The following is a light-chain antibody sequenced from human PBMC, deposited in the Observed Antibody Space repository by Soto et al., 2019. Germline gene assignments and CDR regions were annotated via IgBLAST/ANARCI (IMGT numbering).Light chain of an antibody. J-gene: IGKJ1*01. V-gene: IGKV3-20*01. CDR1: QTVSNK. Sequence: EIVLTQSPATLSSSPWERATLSCRASQTVSNKLAWYQHKPGQAPRLLIYDTSNRATGIPARFSGSGSGTDFTLTISRLEPEGFAVYFCQHYGSSPWTFGQGTKVDIK. CDR2: DTS. CDR3: QHYGSSPWT.